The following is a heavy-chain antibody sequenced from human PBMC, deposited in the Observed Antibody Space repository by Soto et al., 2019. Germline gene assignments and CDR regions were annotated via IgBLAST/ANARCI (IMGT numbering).Heavy chain of an antibody. CDR2: IYPTGST. J-gene: IGHJ6*02. V-gene: IGHV4-4*07. CDR1: GGSIRSYY. D-gene: IGHD1-26*01. Sequence: SETLSLTCNVSGGSIRSYYWSWVRQPAGKALEWIGRIYPTGSTNYNPSLRSRVIMLVDTSKNQFSLTVTSVTAADTAVYYCAREGASGFGMDVWGQGTTVTVSS. CDR3: AREGASGFGMDV.